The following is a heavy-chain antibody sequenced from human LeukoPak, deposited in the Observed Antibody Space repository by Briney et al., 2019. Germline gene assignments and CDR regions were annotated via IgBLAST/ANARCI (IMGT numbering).Heavy chain of an antibody. CDR2: IYHSGST. J-gene: IGHJ3*02. Sequence: SETLSLTCAVSGGSISTSNWWRWVRQPPGKGLEWIGEIYHSGSTNYNPSLKSRVTISVDKSKNQFSLKLSSVTAADTAVYYCARDQGYSSGWYSRRNAFDIWGQGTMVTVSS. V-gene: IGHV4-4*02. CDR3: ARDQGYSSGWYSRRNAFDI. CDR1: GGSISTSNW. D-gene: IGHD6-19*01.